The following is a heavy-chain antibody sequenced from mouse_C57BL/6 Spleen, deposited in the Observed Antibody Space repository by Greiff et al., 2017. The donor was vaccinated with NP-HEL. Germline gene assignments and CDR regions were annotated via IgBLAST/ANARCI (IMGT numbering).Heavy chain of an antibody. Sequence: EVKVVESGGGLVKPGGSLKLSCAASGFTFSSYAMSWVRQTPEKRLEWVATISDGGSYTYYPDNVKGRFTISRDNAKNNLYLQMSHLKSEDAAMYYCARAYYSNAYAMDYWGQGTSVTVSS. J-gene: IGHJ4*01. CDR3: ARAYYSNAYAMDY. CDR1: GFTFSSYA. CDR2: ISDGGSYT. V-gene: IGHV5-4*03. D-gene: IGHD2-5*01.